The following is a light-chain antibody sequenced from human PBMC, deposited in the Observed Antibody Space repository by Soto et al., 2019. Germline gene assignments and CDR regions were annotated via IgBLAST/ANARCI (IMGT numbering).Light chain of an antibody. CDR2: LGS. Sequence: DIVMTQSPLSLPVTPGEPASISCRSSQSLLHSNGYNYLVWYLQKPGQSPQLMIYLGSNRASGVPDRFTGRGSGSYFTLKISRVEAEDVGVYYCMQALQSPLTFGGGTKVKIK. V-gene: IGKV2-28*01. CDR3: MQALQSPLT. J-gene: IGKJ4*01. CDR1: QSLLHSNGYNY.